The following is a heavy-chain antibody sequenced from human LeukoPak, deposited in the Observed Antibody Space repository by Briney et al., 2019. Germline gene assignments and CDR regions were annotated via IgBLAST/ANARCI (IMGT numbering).Heavy chain of an antibody. CDR2: ISYDGSKK. V-gene: IGHV3-30*04. Sequence: PGGPLRLSCAASEFTFSIYAIHWVRQAPGKGLEWVAVISYDGSKKYYADSMKGRFTISRDNSKNTLYLQINSLRAEDTAVYYCARDPILYDRIGVVPTAQPLGYLDLWGRGTLVTVSS. CDR1: EFTFSIYA. CDR3: ARDPILYDRIGVVPTAQPLGYLDL. D-gene: IGHD2-2*01. J-gene: IGHJ2*01.